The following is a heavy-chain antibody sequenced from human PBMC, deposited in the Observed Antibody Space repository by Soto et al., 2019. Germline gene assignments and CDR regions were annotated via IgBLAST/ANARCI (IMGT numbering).Heavy chain of an antibody. CDR3: TTAQTIFGVVTGDY. D-gene: IGHD3-3*01. J-gene: IGHJ4*02. Sequence: EVQLVESGGGLVKPGGSLRLSCAASGFTFSNAWMNWVRQAPGKGLEWVGRIKSKTDGGTTDYAAPVKGRFTISRDDSKNTLYLQMNSLKTEDTAVHYCTTAQTIFGVVTGDYWGQGTLVTVSS. V-gene: IGHV3-15*07. CDR1: GFTFSNAW. CDR2: IKSKTDGGTT.